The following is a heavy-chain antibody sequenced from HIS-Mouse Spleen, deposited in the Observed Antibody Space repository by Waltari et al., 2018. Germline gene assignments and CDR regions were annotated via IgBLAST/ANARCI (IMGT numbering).Heavy chain of an antibody. CDR2: IYHSGST. J-gene: IGHJ6*02. D-gene: IGHD6-6*01. Sequence: QVQLQESGPGLVKPSETLSLTCTVSGYSISSGYYWGWIRQPPGKGLEWIGSIYHSGSTYYNPSLKSRVTISVDTSKNQFSLKLSSVTAADTAVYYCAISSSEDYYYGMDVWGQGTTVTVSS. CDR3: AISSSEDYYYGMDV. V-gene: IGHV4-38-2*02. CDR1: GYSISSGYY.